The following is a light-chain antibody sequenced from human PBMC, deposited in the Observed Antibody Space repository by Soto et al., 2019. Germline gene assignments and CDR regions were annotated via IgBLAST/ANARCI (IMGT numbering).Light chain of an antibody. Sequence: DVQMTQSPSTLSASVGDRVTITCRARQSVATWLAWYQQKPGKAPKLLIYKASTLASGVPSRFSGSGSETDFTLTISSLQPDDSATYYCQQYNSFWTFGQGTKVEIK. CDR1: QSVATW. CDR2: KAS. V-gene: IGKV1-5*03. CDR3: QQYNSFWT. J-gene: IGKJ1*01.